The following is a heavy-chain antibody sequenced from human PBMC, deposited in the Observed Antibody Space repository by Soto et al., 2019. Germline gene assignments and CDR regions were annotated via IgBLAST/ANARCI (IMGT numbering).Heavy chain of an antibody. J-gene: IGHJ4*02. CDR3: VTDYDAKGWGTY. CDR2: INEDGSEK. D-gene: IGHD3-16*01. CDR1: GFSFTSYW. Sequence: EVQLVESGGGLVQPGGSLRLSCAASGFSFTSYWMDWVRQAPGKGLEWVAMINEDGSEKYYVDSVKGRFTISRDNAKNSLHLEMDSLRAEDTAVYYWVTDYDAKGWGTYWGQGTLVTVSS. V-gene: IGHV3-7*04.